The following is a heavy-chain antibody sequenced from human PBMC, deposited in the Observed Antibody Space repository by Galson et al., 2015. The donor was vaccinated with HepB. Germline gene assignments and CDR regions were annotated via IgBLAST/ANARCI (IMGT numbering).Heavy chain of an antibody. CDR1: GGSISSYY. D-gene: IGHD6-19*01. V-gene: IGHV4-59*08. J-gene: IGHJ6*02. CDR3: ARLIAVAGSLTGTYYYYGMDV. Sequence: SETLSLTCTVSGGSISSYYWSWIRQPPGKGLEWIGYIYYSGSTNYNPSLKSRVTISVDTSKNQFSLKLSSVTAADTAVYYCARLIAVAGSLTGTYYYYGMDVWGQGTTVTVSS. CDR2: IYYSGST.